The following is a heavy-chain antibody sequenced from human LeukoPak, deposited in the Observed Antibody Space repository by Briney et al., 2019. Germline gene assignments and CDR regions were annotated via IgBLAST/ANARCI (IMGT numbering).Heavy chain of an antibody. Sequence: ASVKVSCKASGYSFSSFAMNWVRQVPGQGLEWVGWINTNTANPTYAQGFTGRFVFSLDTSVSTAYLQINSLKAEDTAMYYCARQSHDSGGYYLHYFDYWGQGTLVTVSS. J-gene: IGHJ4*02. D-gene: IGHD3-22*01. CDR1: GYSFSSFA. CDR2: INTNTANP. V-gene: IGHV7-4-1*02. CDR3: ARQSHDSGGYYLHYFDY.